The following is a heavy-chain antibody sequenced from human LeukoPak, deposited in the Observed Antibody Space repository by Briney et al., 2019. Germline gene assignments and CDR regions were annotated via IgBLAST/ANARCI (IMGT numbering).Heavy chain of an antibody. Sequence: PGGSLRLSCVASGFMFSDYYMTWIRQAPGKGLEWISYITTNGASTYYATSVKGRFTISRDNAQNSLFLQMDSLRVEDTAVYYCAKATYYDILTGQDYFDYWGQGTLVTVSS. D-gene: IGHD3-9*01. CDR2: ITTNGAST. CDR3: AKATYYDILTGQDYFDY. V-gene: IGHV3-11*01. CDR1: GFMFSDYY. J-gene: IGHJ4*02.